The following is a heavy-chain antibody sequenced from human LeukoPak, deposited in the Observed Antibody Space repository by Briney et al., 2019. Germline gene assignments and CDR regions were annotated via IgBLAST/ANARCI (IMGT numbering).Heavy chain of an antibody. J-gene: IGHJ4*02. CDR3: ARDQRLLWFGERANHYFDY. D-gene: IGHD3-10*01. Sequence: PSETLSLTCAVYGGSFSGYYWGWIRQPPGKGLEWIGSIYYSGSTNYNPSLKSRVTISVDTSKNQFSLKLSSVTAADTAVYYCARDQRLLWFGERANHYFDYWGQGTRVTVSS. CDR1: GGSFSGYY. CDR2: IYYSGST. V-gene: IGHV4-34*01.